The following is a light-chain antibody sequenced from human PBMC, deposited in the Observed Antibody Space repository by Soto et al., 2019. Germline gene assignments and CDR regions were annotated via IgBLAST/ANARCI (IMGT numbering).Light chain of an antibody. V-gene: IGKV2-30*01. CDR1: QGLVLSDGNTY. Sequence: DVVMTQSPLSLPVPLGQPASISCRSSQGLVLSDGNTYLSWFHQRPGQSPRRLIYTISDRASGVQARFSGSGSGTDFTLKISGLEAEDVGVYYCVQSAHWPWTFGPGTKVEV. CDR2: TIS. J-gene: IGKJ1*01. CDR3: VQSAHWPWT.